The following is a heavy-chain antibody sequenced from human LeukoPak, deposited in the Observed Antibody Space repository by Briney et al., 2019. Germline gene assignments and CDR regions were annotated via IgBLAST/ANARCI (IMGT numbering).Heavy chain of an antibody. CDR1: GGTFSSYA. V-gene: IGHV1-69*05. J-gene: IGHJ4*02. CDR3: ASGGYYYDSSGYLEY. Sequence: GSSVKVSCKASGGTFSSYAISWVRQAPGQGLEWMGRIIPIFGTANYAQKFQGSVTITTDESTSTAYMELSSLRSEDTAVYYCASGGYYYDSSGYLEYWGQGTLVTVSS. CDR2: IIPIFGTA. D-gene: IGHD3-22*01.